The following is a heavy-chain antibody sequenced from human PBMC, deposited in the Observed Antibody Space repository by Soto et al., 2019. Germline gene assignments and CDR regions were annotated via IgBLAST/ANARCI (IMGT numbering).Heavy chain of an antibody. CDR1: GFTFSSYA. CDR2: ISGSGGST. D-gene: IGHD2-2*01. V-gene: IGHV3-23*01. CDR3: AKMPTLGYCSSTSCYNWFDP. Sequence: GGSLRLSCAASGFTFSSYAMSWVRQAPGKGLEWVSAISGSGGSTYYADSVKGRFTISRDNSKNTLYLQMNSLRAEDTAVYYCAKMPTLGYCSSTSCYNWFDPWGQGTLVTVSS. J-gene: IGHJ5*02.